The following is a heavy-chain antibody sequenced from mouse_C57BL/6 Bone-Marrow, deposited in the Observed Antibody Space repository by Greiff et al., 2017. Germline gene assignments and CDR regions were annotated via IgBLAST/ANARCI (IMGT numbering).Heavy chain of an antibody. V-gene: IGHV14-4*01. CDR1: GFNIKDDY. Sequence: VQLKESGAELVRPGASVKLSCTASGFNIKDDYTHWVKQRPEQGLEWIGWIDPENGDTEYASKFQGKATITADTSSNTAYLQLSSLTSEDTAVYYCTAYETWFAYWGQGTLVTVSA. J-gene: IGHJ3*01. D-gene: IGHD2-14*01. CDR2: IDPENGDT. CDR3: TAYETWFAY.